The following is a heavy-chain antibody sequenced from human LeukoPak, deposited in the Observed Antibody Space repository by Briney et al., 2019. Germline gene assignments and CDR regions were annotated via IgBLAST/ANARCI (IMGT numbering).Heavy chain of an antibody. V-gene: IGHV3-66*01. Sequence: GGSLRLSCAASGFTVNYNHMSWVRQAPGKGLEWVSVIYSGGSTYYADSVKGRFTVSRDNSKNTLYLQMNSLRAEDTAVYYCAKNPYYDFWSGYSYYFDYWGQGTLVTVSS. CDR1: GFTVNYNH. J-gene: IGHJ4*02. CDR3: AKNPYYDFWSGYSYYFDY. D-gene: IGHD3-3*01. CDR2: IYSGGST.